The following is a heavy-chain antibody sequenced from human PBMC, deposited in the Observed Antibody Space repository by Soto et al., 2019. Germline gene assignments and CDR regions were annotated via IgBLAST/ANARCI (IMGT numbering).Heavy chain of an antibody. J-gene: IGHJ6*02. CDR1: GFTFRTYS. D-gene: IGHD2-15*01. CDR3: ARDTQLSFSVYYGMDV. CDR2: ISSSSSYI. Sequence: EVQLVESGGGLVKPGGSLRHSCAASGFTFRTYSMNWVRQAPGKGLEWVSSISSSSSYIYNADSVKGRFTISRDNAKNSLYLQMNSLRAEDTAVYYCARDTQLSFSVYYGMDVWGQGTTVTVSS. V-gene: IGHV3-21*01.